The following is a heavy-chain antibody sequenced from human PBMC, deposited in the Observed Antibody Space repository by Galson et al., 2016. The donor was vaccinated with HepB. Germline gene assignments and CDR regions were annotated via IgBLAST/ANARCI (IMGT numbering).Heavy chain of an antibody. CDR2: LSGSTSYI. Sequence: SLRLSCAASGFTFSSYSMSWVRQAPGKGLEWVASLSGSTSYIYYADSVKGRFTISRDNANNLLYLQMNSLRAEDTAVYYCTRHALGGNYIPDDYWGQGTLLTVSS. V-gene: IGHV3-21*01. CDR3: TRHALGGNYIPDDY. D-gene: IGHD2-2*02. CDR1: GFTFSSYS. J-gene: IGHJ4*02.